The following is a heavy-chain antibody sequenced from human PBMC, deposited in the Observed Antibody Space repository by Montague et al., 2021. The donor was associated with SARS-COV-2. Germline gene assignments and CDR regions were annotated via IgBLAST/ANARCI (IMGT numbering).Heavy chain of an antibody. J-gene: IGHJ3*02. CDR2: IYYSGST. CDR3: ARRGLGYYDSSGGLIPQNAFDI. CDR1: GGSISSYY. Sequence: SETLSLTRTVSGGSISSYYWSWIRQPPGKGLGWIGYIYYSGSTNYNPSLKSRVTISVDTSKNQFSLKLSSVTAADTAVYYCARRGLGYYDSSGGLIPQNAFDIWGQGTMVTVSS. D-gene: IGHD3-22*01. V-gene: IGHV4-59*08.